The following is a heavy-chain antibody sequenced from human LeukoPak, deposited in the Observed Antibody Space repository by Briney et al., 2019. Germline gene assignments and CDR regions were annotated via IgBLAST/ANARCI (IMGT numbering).Heavy chain of an antibody. Sequence: GGSLRLSCAASGFTFSSYGMHWVRQAPGKGLEWVAVISYDGSNKYYADSVKGRFTISRDNSKNTLYLQMNSLRAEDTAVYYCARADSSGYYRYYFDYWGQGTLVTVSS. J-gene: IGHJ4*02. V-gene: IGHV3-30*03. CDR3: ARADSSGYYRYYFDY. D-gene: IGHD3-22*01. CDR1: GFTFSSYG. CDR2: ISYDGSNK.